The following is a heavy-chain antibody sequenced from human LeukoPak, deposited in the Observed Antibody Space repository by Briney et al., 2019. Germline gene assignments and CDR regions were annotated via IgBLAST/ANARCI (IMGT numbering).Heavy chain of an antibody. D-gene: IGHD2-15*01. J-gene: IGHJ4*02. CDR2: ISWNSGSI. CDR3: AKDKEMATLSYYFDY. V-gene: IGHV3-9*01. CDR1: GFTFDDYA. Sequence: PGRSLRLSCAASGFTFDDYAMHWVRQAPGKGLEWVSGISWNSGSIGYADSVKGQFTISRDNAKNSLYLQMNSLRAEDTALYYCAKDKEMATLSYYFDYWGQGTLVTVSS.